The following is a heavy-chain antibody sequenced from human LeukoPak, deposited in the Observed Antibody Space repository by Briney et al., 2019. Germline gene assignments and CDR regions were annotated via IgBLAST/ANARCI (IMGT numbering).Heavy chain of an antibody. CDR2: ITRSGST. J-gene: IGHJ4*02. Sequence: GGSLRLSCAASGFTFSSYAKSWVRQAPGKGLEWVSVITRSGSTYYADSVKGRFTISRDNSKNTLYLQMNSLRAEDTAVYSCAKDAVAPGSGGDFFDYWGQGTLVTVSS. V-gene: IGHV3-23*01. CDR1: GFTFSSYA. CDR3: AKDAVAPGSGGDFFDY. D-gene: IGHD3-10*01.